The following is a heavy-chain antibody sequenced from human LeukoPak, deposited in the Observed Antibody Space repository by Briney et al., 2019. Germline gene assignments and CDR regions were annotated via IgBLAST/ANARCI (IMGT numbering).Heavy chain of an antibody. CDR3: TRGHAAMGDY. V-gene: IGHV3-53*01. J-gene: IGHJ4*02. CDR1: DFTVISNY. Sequence: GGSLRLSCAASDFTVISNYMTWVRQAPGKGLECISVIHSNDDAYYAASVKGRFTISRHTSNHMLYLQMNSLRAEDTAVYFCTRGHAAMGDYWGQGTLVTVSS. D-gene: IGHD5-18*01. CDR2: IHSNDDA.